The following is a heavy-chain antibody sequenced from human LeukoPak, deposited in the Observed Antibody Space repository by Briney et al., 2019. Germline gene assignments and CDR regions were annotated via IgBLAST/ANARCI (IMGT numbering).Heavy chain of an antibody. J-gene: IGHJ3*02. D-gene: IGHD4-17*01. Sequence: GGSLRLSCAASGFTFSSYSLNWVRQAPGKRLEWVSYISSSSSYIYYADSVKGRFTISRDNAKNSLYPQMNSLRAEDTAVYYCARDLLGTVTTFHAFDIWGQGTMVTVSS. CDR1: GFTFSSYS. CDR3: ARDLLGTVTTFHAFDI. V-gene: IGHV3-21*01. CDR2: ISSSSSYI.